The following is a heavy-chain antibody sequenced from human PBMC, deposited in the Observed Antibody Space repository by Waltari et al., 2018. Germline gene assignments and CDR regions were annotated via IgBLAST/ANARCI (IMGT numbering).Heavy chain of an antibody. J-gene: IGHJ4*02. CDR3: AGDSSGYYAFDF. V-gene: IGHV3-23*01. Sequence: EVQLLESGGDLVQPGGSPRLSCSGSGFTFRTFAMGWVRQPPGKGLEWVSTITGGGGATYYSDSVKGRFTTSRDNSKNTLYLQMNTLRPEDTAIYFCAGDSSGYYAFDFWGRGTLVAVSS. D-gene: IGHD6-19*01. CDR2: ITGGGGAT. CDR1: GFTFRTFA.